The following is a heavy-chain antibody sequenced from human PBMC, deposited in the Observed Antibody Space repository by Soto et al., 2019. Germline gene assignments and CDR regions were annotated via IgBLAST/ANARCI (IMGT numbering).Heavy chain of an antibody. Sequence: GGSLRVSCAASGFTFSSYAMSWVRQAPGKGLEWVSAISGSGGSTYYADSVKGRFTISRDNSKNTLYLQMNSLRAEDTAVYYCAKARGWGVSGWFDPWGQGTLVTVSS. CDR1: GFTFSSYA. D-gene: IGHD6-19*01. V-gene: IGHV3-23*01. CDR3: AKARGWGVSGWFDP. CDR2: ISGSGGST. J-gene: IGHJ5*02.